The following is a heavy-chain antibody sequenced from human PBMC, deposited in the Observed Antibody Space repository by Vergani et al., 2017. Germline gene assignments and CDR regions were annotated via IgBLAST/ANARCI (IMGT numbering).Heavy chain of an antibody. V-gene: IGHV1-8*02. CDR3: ARARVRAAGPNYYYYGMDV. CDR1: GYTFTSYA. D-gene: IGHD6-13*01. J-gene: IGHJ6*02. Sequence: QVQLVQSGAEVKKPGSSVKVSCKASGYTFTSYAIGWVRQAPGQGLEWMGWMNPNSGNTGYAQKFQGRITMTRNTSISTAYMELSSLRSEDTAVYYCARARVRAAGPNYYYYGMDVWGQGTTVTVSS. CDR2: MNPNSGNT.